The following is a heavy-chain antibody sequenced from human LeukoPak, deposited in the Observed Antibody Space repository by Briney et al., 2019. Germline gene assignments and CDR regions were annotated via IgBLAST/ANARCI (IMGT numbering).Heavy chain of an antibody. CDR3: ARVGRYSSALPDY. V-gene: IGHV4-59*01. Sequence: PSETLSLTCTVSGGSISSYYWSWIRQPPGKGLEGIGYIYYSGSTIYNPSLKSRVTISVDTSKNQFSLKLSSVTAADTAVYYCARVGRYSSALPDYWGQGTLVTVSS. J-gene: IGHJ4*02. D-gene: IGHD6-25*01. CDR1: GGSISSYY. CDR2: IYYSGST.